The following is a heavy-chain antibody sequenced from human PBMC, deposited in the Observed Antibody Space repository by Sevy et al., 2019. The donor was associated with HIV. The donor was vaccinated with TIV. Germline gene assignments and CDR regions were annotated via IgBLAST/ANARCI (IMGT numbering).Heavy chain of an antibody. Sequence: GGSLRLSCAASGFTFSNYWMTWVRQAPGKGLEWVASIKHDGSEKYYMDSTKGRFTISRDNAKNSLDLQMNSLRAEDTAIYYCARRIVGGTRYFDYWGQGTLVTVSS. CDR1: GFTFSNYW. CDR3: ARRIVGGTRYFDY. J-gene: IGHJ4*02. D-gene: IGHD1-26*01. CDR2: IKHDGSEK. V-gene: IGHV3-7*03.